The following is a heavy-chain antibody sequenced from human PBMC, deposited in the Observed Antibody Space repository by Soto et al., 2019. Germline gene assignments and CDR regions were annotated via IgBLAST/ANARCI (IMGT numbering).Heavy chain of an antibody. J-gene: IGHJ3*01. CDR2: IKQDGSEK. D-gene: IGHD3-22*01. V-gene: IGHV3-7*03. Sequence: EVQLVESGGGLVQPGGSLRLSCAASGFTFSNYWMSWVRQAPGKGLEWVANIKQDGSEKFYVDSVKGRFTISRDNAKSSLSLQMNSLRAEDTAVYYCARDAYYYDNSGFWAWGQGTMVTVSS. CDR3: ARDAYYYDNSGFWA. CDR1: GFTFSNYW.